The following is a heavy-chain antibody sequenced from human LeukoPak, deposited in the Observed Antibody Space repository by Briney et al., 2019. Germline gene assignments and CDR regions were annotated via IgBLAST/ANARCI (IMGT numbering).Heavy chain of an antibody. CDR1: GFTFSSYW. Sequence: PGGSLRLSCAASGFTFSSYWMSWVRQAPGKGLEWVANINKDGGEKYYVDSVKGRFTISRDNAKNSLYLQMNSLRADDTAVYYCAKGIAVAGSGLGYSYYGMDVWGQGTTVTVSS. CDR2: INKDGGEK. D-gene: IGHD6-19*01. CDR3: AKGIAVAGSGLGYSYYGMDV. J-gene: IGHJ6*02. V-gene: IGHV3-7*03.